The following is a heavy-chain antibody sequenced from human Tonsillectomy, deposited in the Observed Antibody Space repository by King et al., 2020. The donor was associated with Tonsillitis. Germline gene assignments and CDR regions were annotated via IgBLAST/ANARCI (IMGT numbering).Heavy chain of an antibody. V-gene: IGHV3-7*02. CDR1: GFSFSSYW. CDR2: IKQDGSEK. J-gene: IGHJ4*02. D-gene: IGHD3-22*01. CDR3: ARLGNYYDKSGYYY. Sequence: VQLVESGGGLVQPGGSLRLSCSASGFSFSSYWMSWVRQAPGKGLEWVANIKQDGSEKYYVDSVKGRFTISRDSAKNSLFLQMNNLRAEDTAVYYCARLGNYYDKSGYYYWGQGTLVTVSS.